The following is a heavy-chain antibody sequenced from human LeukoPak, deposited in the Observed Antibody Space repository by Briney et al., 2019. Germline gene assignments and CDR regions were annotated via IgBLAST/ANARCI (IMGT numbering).Heavy chain of an antibody. J-gene: IGHJ4*02. CDR2: INDGGGST. V-gene: IGHV3-23*01. CDR3: AKEGWLYRYFDY. D-gene: IGHD5-12*01. CDR1: GFTFNNHA. Sequence: GGSLKLSCAASGFTFNNHAMSWVRQAPGKGLEWLSAINDGGGSTYYADSVKGRFTISRDNSRNTLYLQMNSLRAEDTAIYYCAKEGWLYRYFDYWGQGALVTVSS.